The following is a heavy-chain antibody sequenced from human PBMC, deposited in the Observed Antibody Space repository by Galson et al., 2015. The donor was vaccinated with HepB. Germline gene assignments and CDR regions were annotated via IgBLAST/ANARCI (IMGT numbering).Heavy chain of an antibody. V-gene: IGHV3-30*03. CDR3: ARDKVETVAGTGYFQH. D-gene: IGHD6-19*01. CDR1: GFTFNSYA. CDR2: ISYDGRNK. Sequence: SLRLSCAASGFTFNSYAMNWVRRAPGKGLEWVALISYDGRNKHYVDSVKGRFTISRDNSKNTLYLQMNSLRAEDTAVYYCARDKVETVAGTGYFQHWGQGTLVTVSS. J-gene: IGHJ1*01.